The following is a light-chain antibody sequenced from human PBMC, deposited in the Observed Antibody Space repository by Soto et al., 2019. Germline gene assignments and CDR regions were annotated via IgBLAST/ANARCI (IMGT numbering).Light chain of an antibody. CDR1: SSNIGAGYD. V-gene: IGLV1-40*01. J-gene: IGLJ1*01. CDR3: QSYDSSLSGSV. CDR2: GNS. Sequence: QSVLTQAPSVSGAPGQRVTISCTGSSSNIGAGYDVHWYQQLPGTAPKLLIHGNSNRPSGVPDRFSGSKSGTSASLAITGLQAEDEADYYCQSYDSSLSGSVFGTGTKVTVL.